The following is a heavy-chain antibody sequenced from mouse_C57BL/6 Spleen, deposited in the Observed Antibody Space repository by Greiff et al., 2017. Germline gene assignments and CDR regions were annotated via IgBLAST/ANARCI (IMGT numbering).Heavy chain of an antibody. J-gene: IGHJ2*01. CDR1: GYTFTSYW. V-gene: IGHV1-55*01. CDR3: ARDGYDYDRYYFDY. Sequence: QVQLQQPGAELVKPGASVKMSCKASGYTFTSYWITWVKQRPGQGLEWIGDIYPGSGSTNYNEKFKSKATLTVDTSSSTAYMQLSSLTSEDSAVYYCARDGYDYDRYYFDYWGQGTTLTVSS. CDR2: IYPGSGST. D-gene: IGHD2-4*01.